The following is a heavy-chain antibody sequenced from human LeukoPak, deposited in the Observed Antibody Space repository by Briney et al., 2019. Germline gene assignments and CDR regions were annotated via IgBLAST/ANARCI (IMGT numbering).Heavy chain of an antibody. V-gene: IGHV3-30*19. J-gene: IGHJ4*02. D-gene: IGHD3-22*01. CDR1: GFSFSNFD. CDR2: ISSDGRKT. Sequence: GGSLRLSCAASGFSFSNFDFHWVRQAPGKGLEWVAFISSDGRKTNYADSVKGRFTISIDNSKNTLYLQMNSLRPEDTAVYYCARAAYDSSGYYQAACGYWGQGTLVTVSS. CDR3: ARAAYDSSGYYQAACGY.